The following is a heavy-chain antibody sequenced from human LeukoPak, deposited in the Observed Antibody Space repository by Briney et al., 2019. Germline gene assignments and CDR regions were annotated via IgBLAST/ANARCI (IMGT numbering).Heavy chain of an antibody. V-gene: IGHV3-21*04. CDR3: ARNSGYSGYSDY. Sequence: PGGSLRLSCAASGFMFRSYGMSWVRQAPGKGLEWVSCISSSSSYTDYADSVKGRFTISRDNAKNSLNLQMNSLRAEDTAVYYCARNSGYSGYSDYWGQGTLVTVSS. D-gene: IGHD5-12*01. CDR2: ISSSSSYT. CDR1: GFMFRSYG. J-gene: IGHJ4*02.